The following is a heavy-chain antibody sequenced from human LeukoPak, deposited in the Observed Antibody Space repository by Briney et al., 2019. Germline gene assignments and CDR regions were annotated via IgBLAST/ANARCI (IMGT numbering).Heavy chain of an antibody. CDR2: IYYSGST. D-gene: IGHD3-3*01. CDR1: GGSISSYY. J-gene: IGHJ4*02. V-gene: IGHV4-59*01. CDR3: ARGGDAGDFWSGYRWPFDY. Sequence: PSETLSLTCTVSGGSISSYYWSWIRQPPGKGLEWIGYIYYSGSTNYNPSLKSRVTISVDTSKNQFSLKLSSVTAADTAVYYCARGGDAGDFWSGYRWPFDYWGQGTLVTVSS.